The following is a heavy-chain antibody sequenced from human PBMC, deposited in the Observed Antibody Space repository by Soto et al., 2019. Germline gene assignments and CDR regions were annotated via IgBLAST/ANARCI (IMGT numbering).Heavy chain of an antibody. CDR2: IYWDDDK. CDR1: GFSLSTSGVG. Sequence: QITLKESGPPLVKPTQTLTLTCTFSGFSLSTSGVGVGWIRQPPGKALEWLALIYWDDDKRYSPSLKSRLTITKDTSKNQVVLTMTNMDPVDTATYYCAHVTLTIFGVVTPFDPWGQGTLVTVSS. V-gene: IGHV2-5*02. CDR3: AHVTLTIFGVVTPFDP. J-gene: IGHJ5*02. D-gene: IGHD3-3*01.